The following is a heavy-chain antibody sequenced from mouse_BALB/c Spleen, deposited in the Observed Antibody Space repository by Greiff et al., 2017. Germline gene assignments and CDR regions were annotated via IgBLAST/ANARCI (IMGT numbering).Heavy chain of an antibody. CDR2: ISSGSSTI. Sequence: EVHLVESGGGLVQPGGSRKLSCAASGFTFSSFGMHWVRQAPEKGLEWVAYISSGSSTIYYADTVKGRFTISRDNPKNTLFLQMTSLRSEDTAMYYCARSGYTPAWFAYWGQGTLVTVSA. J-gene: IGHJ3*01. D-gene: IGHD4-1*01. V-gene: IGHV5-17*02. CDR1: GFTFSSFG. CDR3: ARSGYTPAWFAY.